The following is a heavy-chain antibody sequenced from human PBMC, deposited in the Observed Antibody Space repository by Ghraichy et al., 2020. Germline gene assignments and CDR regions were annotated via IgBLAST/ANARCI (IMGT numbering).Heavy chain of an antibody. CDR1: GGTFSSYA. D-gene: IGHD4-11*01. CDR3: ARGNKYSQPGYYYGMDV. Sequence: SVKVSCKASGGTFSSYAISWVRQAPGQGLEWMGGIIPIFGTANYAQKFQGRVTITADESTSTAYMELSSLRSEDTAVYYCARGNKYSQPGYYYGMDVWGQGTTVTVSS. V-gene: IGHV1-69*13. J-gene: IGHJ6*02. CDR2: IIPIFGTA.